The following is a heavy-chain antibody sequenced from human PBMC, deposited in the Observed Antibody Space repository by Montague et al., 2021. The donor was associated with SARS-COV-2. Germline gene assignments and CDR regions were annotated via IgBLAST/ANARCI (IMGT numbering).Heavy chain of an antibody. D-gene: IGHD3-9*01. CDR2: IYYSGST. V-gene: IGHV4-31*03. CDR1: GGSTSSGGYY. CDR3: ARGVDWLSHYYYYGMDV. J-gene: IGHJ6*02. Sequence: TLSLTCTVSGGSTSSGGYYWSWIRQHPGKGLEWIGYIYYSGSTYYNPSLKSRVTISVDTSKNQFSLKLSSVTAADTAVYYCARGVDWLSHYYYYGMDVWGQGTTVTVSS.